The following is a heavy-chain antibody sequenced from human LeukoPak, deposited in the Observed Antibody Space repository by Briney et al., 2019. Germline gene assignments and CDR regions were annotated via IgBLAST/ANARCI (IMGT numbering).Heavy chain of an antibody. J-gene: IGHJ4*02. CDR3: ARGHDSSGYYPFDY. CDR2: IYYSGST. Sequence: SETLSLTCTVSGGSISSGDYYWSWIRQPPGKGLKWIGYIYYSGSTYYNPSLKSRVTISVDTSKNQFSLKLSSVTAADTAVYYCARGHDSSGYYPFDYWGQGTLVTVSS. CDR1: GGSISSGDYY. V-gene: IGHV4-30-4*08. D-gene: IGHD3-22*01.